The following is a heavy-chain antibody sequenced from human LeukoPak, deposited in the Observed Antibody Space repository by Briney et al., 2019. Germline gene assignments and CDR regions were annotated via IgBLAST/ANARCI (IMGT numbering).Heavy chain of an antibody. D-gene: IGHD2/OR15-2a*01. J-gene: IGHJ5*02. CDR3: ARDVFFRAHNWFDP. CDR2: IYYSGST. V-gene: IGHV4-59*12. CDR1: GGSISSYY. Sequence: SETLSLTCTVSGGSISSYYWSWIRRPPGKGLEWIGYIYYSGSTNYNPSLKSRVTMSLDTFRNQISLKLTSVTAADTAVYYCARDVFFRAHNWFDPWGQGTLVTVSS.